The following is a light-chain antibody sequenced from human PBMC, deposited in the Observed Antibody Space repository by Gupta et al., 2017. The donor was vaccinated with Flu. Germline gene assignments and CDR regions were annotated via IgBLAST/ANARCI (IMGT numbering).Light chain of an antibody. J-gene: IGLJ1*01. CDR1: SPNIGEGYD. V-gene: IGLV1-40*01. CDR3: QSYDISMRGV. CDR2: AKT. Sequence: QSVLTPPPSVSGAPGQRVTISCTGSSPNIGEGYDVHWYQQFPGTAPKLLIYAKTERPSGVPDRFSGSKSGTSASLAITGLQVEDEADYYCQSYDISMRGVFGTGTKVTVL.